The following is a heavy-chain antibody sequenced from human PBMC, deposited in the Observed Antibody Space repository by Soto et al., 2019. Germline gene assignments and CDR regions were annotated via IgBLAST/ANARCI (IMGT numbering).Heavy chain of an antibody. V-gene: IGHV3-23*01. D-gene: IGHD4-17*01. CDR3: AKVTVTTSPDY. CDR2: ISGSGGDT. Sequence: EVQLLESGGGLVQPGGSLRLSCAGSGFTFRTYAMTWVRQAPGKGLEWVSAISGSGGDTYYADSVKGRFTISRDNSKNTLYLQMVSLRAEDTAVYYCAKVTVTTSPDYWGQGTLVNVSS. CDR1: GFTFRTYA. J-gene: IGHJ4*02.